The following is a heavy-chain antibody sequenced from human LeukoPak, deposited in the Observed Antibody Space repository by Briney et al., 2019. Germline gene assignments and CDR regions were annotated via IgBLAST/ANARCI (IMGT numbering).Heavy chain of an antibody. CDR2: IYPGDSDT. D-gene: IGHD6-13*01. V-gene: IGHV5-51*01. J-gene: IGHJ6*03. CDR3: ARLSGSVGEQQLATGDYYYYYMDV. Sequence: KGGESLKISCQGSGSRFTSYWIGWVRQLPGKGLEWMGIIYPGDSDTRYSPSFQGQVAISADKSISTAYLQWSSLKASDTAMYYCARLSGSVGEQQLATGDYYYYYMDVWGKGTTVTVSS. CDR1: GSRFTSYW.